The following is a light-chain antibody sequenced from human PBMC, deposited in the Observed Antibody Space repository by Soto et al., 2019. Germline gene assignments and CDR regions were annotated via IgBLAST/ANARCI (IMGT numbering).Light chain of an antibody. CDR2: GAS. Sequence: EIVMTQSPATLSVSPGERATLSCRGSQSVGSNLAWYQQKPGQAPRLLIYGASTWATGVPARFSGSGSGTEFTFTISSLQSEDFAVYYCQQHNGWPLTFGGGTKVEIK. CDR1: QSVGSN. CDR3: QQHNGWPLT. V-gene: IGKV3-15*01. J-gene: IGKJ4*01.